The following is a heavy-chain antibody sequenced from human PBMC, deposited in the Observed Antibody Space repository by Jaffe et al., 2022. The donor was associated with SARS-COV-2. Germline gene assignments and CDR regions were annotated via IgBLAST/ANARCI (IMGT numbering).Heavy chain of an antibody. CDR3: ARDLVGATGHFDY. Sequence: QVQLQESGPGLVKPSETLSLTCTVSGGSISGYYWSWIRQPPGKGLEWIGYVSSSGSTNYNPSLRSRVAISVDTSKNQFSLKLSSVTAADTAVYYCARDLVGATGHFDYWGQGTLVTVSS. D-gene: IGHD1-26*01. J-gene: IGHJ4*02. CDR2: VSSSGST. V-gene: IGHV4-59*01. CDR1: GGSISGYY.